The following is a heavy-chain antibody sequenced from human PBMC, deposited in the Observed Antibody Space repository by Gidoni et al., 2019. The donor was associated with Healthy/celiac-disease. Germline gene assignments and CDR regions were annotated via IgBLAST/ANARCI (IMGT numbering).Heavy chain of an antibody. Sequence: QVQLQQWGAGLLKPSETLSLTCAVYGGSFSGYYWSWIRQPPGKGLEWIGEINHSRVTISVDTSKNQFSLKLSSVTAADTAVYYCARYDFWSGGFDYWGQGTLVTVSS. CDR2: INH. CDR1: GGSFSGYY. D-gene: IGHD3-3*01. CDR3: ARYDFWSGGFDY. V-gene: IGHV4-34*01. J-gene: IGHJ4*02.